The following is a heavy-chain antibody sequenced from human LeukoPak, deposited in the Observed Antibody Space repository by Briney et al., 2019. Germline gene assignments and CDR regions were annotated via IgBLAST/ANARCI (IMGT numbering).Heavy chain of an antibody. J-gene: IGHJ3*02. V-gene: IGHV4-59*01. CDR3: VRGRIAVALTGAFDI. CDR2: IYYSEST. CDR1: GGSISTYY. D-gene: IGHD6-19*01. Sequence: SETLSLTCTVSGGSISTYYWNWIRQPPGEGLEWIGYIYYSESTSYNPSLKSRVTISVDTSKIQFSLKLTSVTAADTAVYYCVRGRIAVALTGAFDIWGQGTMVSVSS.